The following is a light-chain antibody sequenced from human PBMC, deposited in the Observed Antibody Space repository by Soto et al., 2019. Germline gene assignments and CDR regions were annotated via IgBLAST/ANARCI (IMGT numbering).Light chain of an antibody. Sequence: AIQMTQSPSSLSASVGDRVTITCRASQGIRSDLGWYQEKPGKAPRLLIYAASSLQSGVPSRFSGSGSGTEFTLTISSLQPEDFATDYCLQDYNYPRTFGQGTKVDVK. CDR2: AAS. CDR3: LQDYNYPRT. J-gene: IGKJ1*01. V-gene: IGKV1-6*01. CDR1: QGIRSD.